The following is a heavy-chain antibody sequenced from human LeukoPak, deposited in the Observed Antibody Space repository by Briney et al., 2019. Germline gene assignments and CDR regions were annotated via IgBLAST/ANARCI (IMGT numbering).Heavy chain of an antibody. CDR2: IYPGDSET. CDR3: ATEYGSSWLFDY. J-gene: IGHJ4*02. D-gene: IGHD6-13*01. Sequence: GESLKISCKGSGYSFTNYWTGLVRQMPGKGLEWMGIIYPGDSETRYSPAFQGQVTISADKSISSAYLQWSSLKASDTAMYYCATEYGSSWLFDYWGPGTLVTVSS. CDR1: GYSFTNYW. V-gene: IGHV5-51*01.